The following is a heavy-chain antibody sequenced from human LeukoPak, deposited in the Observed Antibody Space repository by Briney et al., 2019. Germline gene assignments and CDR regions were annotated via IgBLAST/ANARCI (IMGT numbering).Heavy chain of an antibody. J-gene: IGHJ3*01. D-gene: IGHD6-19*01. Sequence: SETLSLTCTVSGGSISTYYWSWVRQPPGKELEWIGYIHYSGSTNYSPSLKSRVTISVDTSKNRFSLSLSSLTAADTAVYFCAGGGWSFDAFDFWGQGTMVTVSS. CDR2: IHYSGST. CDR3: AGGGWSFDAFDF. CDR1: GGSISTYY. V-gene: IGHV4-59*08.